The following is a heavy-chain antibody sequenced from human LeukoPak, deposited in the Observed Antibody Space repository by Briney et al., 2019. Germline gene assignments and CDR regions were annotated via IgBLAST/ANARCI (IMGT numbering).Heavy chain of an antibody. Sequence: SETLSLTCTVSGGSISSYYWSWIRQPPGKGLEWIGYIYYSGSTNYNPSLKSRVTISVDTSKNQFSLKLSSVTAADTAVYYCARVLYSSSFYVNWFDPWGQGTLVTVSS. CDR3: ARVLYSSSFYVNWFDP. D-gene: IGHD6-6*01. CDR1: GGSISSYY. V-gene: IGHV4-59*01. CDR2: IYYSGST. J-gene: IGHJ5*02.